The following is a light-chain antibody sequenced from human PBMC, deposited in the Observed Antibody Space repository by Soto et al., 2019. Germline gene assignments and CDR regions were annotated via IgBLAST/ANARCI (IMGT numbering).Light chain of an antibody. Sequence: QSALTQPPSASGSPGQSVSISCTGASSDVGSYNSVSWYQQFPGKAPKLIIYEVTNRPAGVPDRFSGSKSANTASLTVSGLPDEEEADYFCSSDAGNLEVFGAGTKVTVL. CDR2: EVT. J-gene: IGLJ2*01. CDR1: SSDVGSYNS. V-gene: IGLV2-8*01. CDR3: SSDAGNLEV.